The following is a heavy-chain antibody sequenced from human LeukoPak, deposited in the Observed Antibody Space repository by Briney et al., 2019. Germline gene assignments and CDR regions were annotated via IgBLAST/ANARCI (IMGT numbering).Heavy chain of an antibody. D-gene: IGHD3-10*01. V-gene: IGHV3-33*06. CDR2: IWYDGSNK. CDR3: AKDYYGSGRPRQIDY. Sequence: GGTLRLSCAASGFTFSSYGMHWVRQAPGKGMEWVAVIWYDGSNKYYADSVKGRFTISRDNSKNTLYLQKNSLRAEDTAVYYCAKDYYGSGRPRQIDYWGQGTLVTVSS. J-gene: IGHJ4*02. CDR1: GFTFSSYG.